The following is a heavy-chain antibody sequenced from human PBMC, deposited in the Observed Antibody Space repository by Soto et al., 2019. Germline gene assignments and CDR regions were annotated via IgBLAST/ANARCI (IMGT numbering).Heavy chain of an antibody. Sequence: GRSLRLSCVGSVFIFSNYSINWVRQAPGKGLEWVSSISSRSDIYYAESVKGRFTISRDNAKNSVSLQMNSLRAEDTAVYYCAREYTAWPLAYGLDVWGQGTTVTVSS. CDR2: ISSRSDI. D-gene: IGHD2-2*02. CDR1: VFIFSNYS. J-gene: IGHJ6*02. CDR3: AREYTAWPLAYGLDV. V-gene: IGHV3-21*01.